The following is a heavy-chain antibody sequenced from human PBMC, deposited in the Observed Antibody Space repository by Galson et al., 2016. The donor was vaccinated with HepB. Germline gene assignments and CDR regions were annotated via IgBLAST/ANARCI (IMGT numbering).Heavy chain of an antibody. Sequence: SLRLSCAASGLTFSSYAMHWVRQAPGKGLEWVAIIWSDGNQYLYADSVKGRFTISRDNPKNTLYLQMNSLRAEDTAVYYCARVPSSGWFDYWGQGTLVTVSS. J-gene: IGHJ4*02. CDR1: GLTFSSYA. CDR2: IWSDGNQY. D-gene: IGHD6-19*01. V-gene: IGHV3-33*01. CDR3: ARVPSSGWFDY.